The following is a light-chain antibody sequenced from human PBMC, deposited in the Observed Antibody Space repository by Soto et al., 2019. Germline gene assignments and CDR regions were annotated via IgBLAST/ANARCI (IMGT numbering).Light chain of an antibody. Sequence: DIQMTQSPSTLSASVGDRVTITCRASQSISSWLAWYQQKPGKAPKLLIYKASSLESGVPSRLSGSGSGTEFTLNISSLQPDDFATDYCQQYNSYSYTFGQGTYVEIK. J-gene: IGKJ2*01. CDR2: KAS. V-gene: IGKV1-5*03. CDR3: QQYNSYSYT. CDR1: QSISSW.